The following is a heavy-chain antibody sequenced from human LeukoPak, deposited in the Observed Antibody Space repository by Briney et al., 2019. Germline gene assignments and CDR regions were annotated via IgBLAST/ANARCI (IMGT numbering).Heavy chain of an antibody. CDR3: ARSGWNPLLYIDGFDI. J-gene: IGHJ3*02. CDR1: GFTFSSYS. Sequence: AGGSLRLSCAASGFTFSSYSMNWVRQAPGKGLEWVSSISSSSSYIYYADSVKGRFTISRDNAKNSLYLQMNSLRAEDTAVYYCARSGWNPLLYIDGFDIWGLGTMVIVSS. CDR2: ISSSSSYI. V-gene: IGHV3-21*01. D-gene: IGHD3-3*01.